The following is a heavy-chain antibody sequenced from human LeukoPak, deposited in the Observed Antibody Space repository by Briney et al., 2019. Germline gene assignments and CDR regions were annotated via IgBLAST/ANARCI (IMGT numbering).Heavy chain of an antibody. CDR1: GGSISSSSYY. D-gene: IGHD6-19*01. J-gene: IGHJ4*02. V-gene: IGHV4-39*01. Sequence: SETLSLTCTGSGGSISSSSYYWGWIRQPPGKGLEWIGSIYYSGSTYYNPSLKSRVTTSVDTSKNQFSLKLSSVTAADTAVYYCARPHVSGSSGWVPYYFDHWGQGTLVTVSS. CDR3: ARPHVSGSSGWVPYYFDH. CDR2: IYYSGST.